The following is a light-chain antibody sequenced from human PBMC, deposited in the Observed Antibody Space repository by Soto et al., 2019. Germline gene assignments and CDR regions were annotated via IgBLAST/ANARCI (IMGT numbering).Light chain of an antibody. Sequence: EIVMTQSTATLSVSPGERATLSCRASQSISSELAWYQQKPGQPPRLLIYSESTRATGVPARFTGSGSGSEFTLTISGLQYEDFSVYYCQPGHNWPLTFGQGT. CDR1: QSISSE. V-gene: IGKV3-15*01. CDR2: SES. J-gene: IGKJ2*01. CDR3: QPGHNWPLT.